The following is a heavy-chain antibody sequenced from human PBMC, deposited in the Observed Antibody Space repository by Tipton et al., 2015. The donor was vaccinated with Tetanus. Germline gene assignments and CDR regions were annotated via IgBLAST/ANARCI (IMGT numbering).Heavy chain of an antibody. Sequence: LRLSCRVSGGSIIVSNFYWGWIRQPPGKGLEWIGSIHCTGSTYLNPSLKSRVTISVDTSKNQFSLNLTSVTAADTAVYYCARTQWLVFFDYWGQGTLVTVSS. J-gene: IGHJ4*02. V-gene: IGHV4-39*01. CDR1: GGSIIVSNFY. CDR3: ARTQWLVFFDY. CDR2: IHCTGST. D-gene: IGHD6-19*01.